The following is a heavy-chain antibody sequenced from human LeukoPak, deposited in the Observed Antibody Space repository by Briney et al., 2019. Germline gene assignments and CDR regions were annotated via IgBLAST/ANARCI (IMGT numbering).Heavy chain of an antibody. CDR2: INHSGST. CDR3: ARAWSYYYYYMDV. V-gene: IGHV4-34*01. J-gene: IGHJ6*03. D-gene: IGHD2-8*01. Sequence: PSETLSLTCAVYGGSFSGYHWSWIRQPPGKGLEWIGEINHSGSTNYNPSLKSRVTISVDTSKNQFSLKLSSVTAADTAVYYCARAWSYYYYYMDVWGKGTTVTVSS. CDR1: GGSFSGYH.